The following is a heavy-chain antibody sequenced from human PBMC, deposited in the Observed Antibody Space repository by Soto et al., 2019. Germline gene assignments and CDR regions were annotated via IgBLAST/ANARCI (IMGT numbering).Heavy chain of an antibody. CDR1: GGSISSYY. Sequence: ETLSLTCTVSGGSISSYYWSWIRQPPGKGLEWIGYIYYSGITNYNPSLKSRVTISVDTSKNQFSLKLSSVTAADTAVYYCARYKSNYYYGMDVWGLGTTGTVSS. CDR3: ARYKSNYYYGMDV. V-gene: IGHV4-59*01. J-gene: IGHJ6*02. CDR2: IYYSGIT. D-gene: IGHD1-20*01.